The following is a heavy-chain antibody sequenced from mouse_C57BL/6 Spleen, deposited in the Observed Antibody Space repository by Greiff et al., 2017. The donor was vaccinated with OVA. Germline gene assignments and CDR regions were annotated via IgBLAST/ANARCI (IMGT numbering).Heavy chain of an antibody. Sequence: VQLQQPGAELVKPGASVKISCKASGYAFSSYWMNWVKQRPGKGLEWIGQIYPGDGDTNYNGKFKGKATLTADKSSSTAYMQLSSLTSEDSAVYFCARGDSSGYPWYFDVWGTGTTVTVSS. J-gene: IGHJ1*03. CDR3: ARGDSSGYPWYFDV. V-gene: IGHV1-80*01. CDR1: GYAFSSYW. D-gene: IGHD3-2*02. CDR2: IYPGDGDT.